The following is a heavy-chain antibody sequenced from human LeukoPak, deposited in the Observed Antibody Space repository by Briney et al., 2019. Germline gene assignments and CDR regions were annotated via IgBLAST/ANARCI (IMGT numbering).Heavy chain of an antibody. V-gene: IGHV3-53*01. J-gene: IGHJ3*02. CDR2: IYSGGST. CDR3: ASRDYYDSSGYFDAFDI. Sequence: PGGSLRLSCAASGFTVSSNYMSWVRQAPGKGLEWVSVIYSGGSTYYADSVKGRFTISRDNSKSTLYIQMNSLRAEDTAVYYCASRDYYDSSGYFDAFDIWGQGTMVTVSS. CDR1: GFTVSSNY. D-gene: IGHD3-22*01.